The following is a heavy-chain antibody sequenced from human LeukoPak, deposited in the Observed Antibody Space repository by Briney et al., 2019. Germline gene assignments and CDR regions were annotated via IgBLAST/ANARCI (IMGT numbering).Heavy chain of an antibody. CDR2: ISGSGTIT. V-gene: IGHV3-23*01. CDR3: AKHPASGNFDY. J-gene: IGHJ4*02. Sequence: GGSLRLSCAASGFTFSTYTMSWVRQAPGKGLDWVSIISGSGTITYYADSVKGRFTISRDNSKDTLYLQMNSLRAEDTALYYCAKHPASGNFDYWGQGTPVTVSS. CDR1: GFTFSTYT.